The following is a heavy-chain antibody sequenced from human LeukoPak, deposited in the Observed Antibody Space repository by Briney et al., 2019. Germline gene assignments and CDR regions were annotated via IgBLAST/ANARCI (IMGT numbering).Heavy chain of an antibody. V-gene: IGHV1-2*06. J-gene: IGHJ6*02. CDR2: INPNNGVT. CDR1: GYSFTGYY. D-gene: IGHD3-10*01. CDR3: ARDRDYYGMDV. Sequence: VASLKVSCKASGYSFTGYYLHWVRQAPGQGLEWMGRINPNNGVTTYAQKFQDRVTMTRDTSISTAYMELSRLRSDDTAVYYRARDRDYYGMDVWGQGTTVTVSS.